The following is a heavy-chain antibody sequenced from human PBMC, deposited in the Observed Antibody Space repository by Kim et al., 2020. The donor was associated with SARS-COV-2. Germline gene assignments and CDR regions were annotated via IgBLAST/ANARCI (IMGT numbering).Heavy chain of an antibody. CDR3: AREGPDIVVVPAAIDY. V-gene: IGHV3-33*05. CDR1: GFTFSSYG. D-gene: IGHD2-2*01. Sequence: GGSLRLSCAASGFTFSSYGMHWVRQAPGKGLEWVAVISYDGSNKYYADSVKGRFTISRDNSKNTLYLQMNSLRAEDTAVYYCAREGPDIVVVPAAIDYWGQGTLVTVSS. J-gene: IGHJ4*02. CDR2: ISYDGSNK.